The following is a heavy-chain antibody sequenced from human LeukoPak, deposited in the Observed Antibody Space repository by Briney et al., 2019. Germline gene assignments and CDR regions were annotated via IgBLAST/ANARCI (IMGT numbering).Heavy chain of an antibody. V-gene: IGHV3-30*18. J-gene: IGHJ4*02. CDR1: GFTFSGYG. D-gene: IGHD3-3*01. Sequence: GGSLRLSCAASGFTFSGYGMHWVRQAPGKGLEWVAVISYDGSNKYYADSVKGRFTISRDNSKNTLYLQMNSLRAEDTAVYYCAKGFYDFVTPDYWGQGTLVTVSS. CDR3: AKGFYDFVTPDY. CDR2: ISYDGSNK.